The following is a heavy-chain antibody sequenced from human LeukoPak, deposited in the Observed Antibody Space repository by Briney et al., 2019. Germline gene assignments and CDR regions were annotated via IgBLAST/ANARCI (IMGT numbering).Heavy chain of an antibody. CDR2: IIPIFGTP. CDR3: AKQGALRQDYYMDV. J-gene: IGHJ6*03. Sequence: ASLKVSCKASGASFSSYAISWVRQAPGQGLEWMGRIIPIFGTPNYAQRFQGRVTVTADIVSSTAYMEVNNLTSEDTAVYFCAKQGALRQDYYMDVWGNGTTVTVS. V-gene: IGHV1-69*06. CDR1: GASFSSYA.